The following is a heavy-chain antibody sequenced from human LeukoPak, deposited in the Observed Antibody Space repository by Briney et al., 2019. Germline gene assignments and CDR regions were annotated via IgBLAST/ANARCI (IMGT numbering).Heavy chain of an antibody. J-gene: IGHJ5*02. V-gene: IGHV4-30-4*08. CDR2: IYYSGST. Sequence: SETLSLTCTVPGGSISSGDYYWSWIRQPPGKGLEWIGYIYYSGSTYYNPSLKSRVTISVYTSKNQFSLKLSSVTAADTAVYYCARDLGWQLVIDPWGQGTLVTISS. CDR1: GGSISSGDYY. D-gene: IGHD6-6*01. CDR3: ARDLGWQLVIDP.